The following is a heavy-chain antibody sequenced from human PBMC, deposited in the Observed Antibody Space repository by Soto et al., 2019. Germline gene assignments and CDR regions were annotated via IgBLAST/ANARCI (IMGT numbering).Heavy chain of an antibody. CDR2: INHSGST. Sequence: QVQLQQWCAGLLKPSETLSLTCAVYGGSFSGYYWSWIRQPPGKGLEWIGEINHSGSTNDNPSHKSRVSISVDTSKNQFSLTLGFVAAADTAVSYCARGGPYDPVGVVAAAGYSGGSNRQSFDYCGQGTLVTVSS. CDR1: GGSFSGYY. CDR3: ARGGPYDPVGVVAAAGYSGGSNRQSFDY. D-gene: IGHD2-15*01. V-gene: IGHV4-34*01. J-gene: IGHJ4*02.